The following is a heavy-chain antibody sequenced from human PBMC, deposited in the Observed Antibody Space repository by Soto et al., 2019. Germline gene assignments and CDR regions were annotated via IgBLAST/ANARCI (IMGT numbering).Heavy chain of an antibody. CDR1: GFTFSSHG. CDR3: AKGALYDSSGYYYDH. Sequence: PGGSLRLSCAASGFTFSSHGLHWVRQAPGKGLEWVAFISYDVTYKYYADSVKGRFTISRDNSENTVYLQMNSLRADDTAVYYCAKGALYDSSGYYYDHWGQGALVTVCS. V-gene: IGHV3-30*18. CDR2: ISYDVTYK. D-gene: IGHD3-22*01. J-gene: IGHJ5*02.